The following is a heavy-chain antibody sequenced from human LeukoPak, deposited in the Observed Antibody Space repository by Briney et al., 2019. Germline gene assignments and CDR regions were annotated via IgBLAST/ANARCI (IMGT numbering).Heavy chain of an antibody. V-gene: IGHV1-2*02. CDR3: AREPMIVVVITESGWFDP. D-gene: IGHD3-22*01. Sequence: GASVKVSCKASGYTFTDFYMHWVRQAPGQGLEWMGWINPNSGGTNYAQKFQGRVTMTRDTSISTAYMELSRLRSDDTAVYYCAREPMIVVVITESGWFDPWGQGTLVTVSS. CDR1: GYTFTDFY. CDR2: INPNSGGT. J-gene: IGHJ5*02.